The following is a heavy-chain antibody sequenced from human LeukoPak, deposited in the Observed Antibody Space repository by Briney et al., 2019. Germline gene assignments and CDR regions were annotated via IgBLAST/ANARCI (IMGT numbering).Heavy chain of an antibody. V-gene: IGHV3-21*01. Sequence: GGSLRLPCAASGFTFSSYSMNWVRQAPGKGLEWVSSISSSSSYIYYADSVKGRFTISRDNAKNSLYLQMNSLRAEDTAVYYCARGGSYYDSSGYYDWLWYFDLWGRGTLVTVSS. CDR3: ARGGSYYDSSGYYDWLWYFDL. CDR1: GFTFSSYS. J-gene: IGHJ2*01. CDR2: ISSSSSYI. D-gene: IGHD3-22*01.